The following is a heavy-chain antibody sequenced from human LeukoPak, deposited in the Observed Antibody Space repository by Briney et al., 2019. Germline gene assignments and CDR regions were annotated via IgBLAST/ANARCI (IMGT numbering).Heavy chain of an antibody. V-gene: IGHV3-74*01. Sequence: PGGSLRLSCATSGFIFGNYRMHWVRQAPGKGLVWVSRINSDGSGTDYAESVKGRFTISRDNSKNTLYVQMNSLRAEDTAVYYCARDAYGDYYFDYWGQGTLVTVSS. D-gene: IGHD4-17*01. CDR3: ARDAYGDYYFDY. CDR2: INSDGSGT. J-gene: IGHJ4*02. CDR1: GFIFGNYR.